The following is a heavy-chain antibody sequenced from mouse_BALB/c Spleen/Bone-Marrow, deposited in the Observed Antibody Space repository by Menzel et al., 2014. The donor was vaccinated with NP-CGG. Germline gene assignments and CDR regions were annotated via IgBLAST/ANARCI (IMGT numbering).Heavy chain of an antibody. D-gene: IGHD2-1*01. CDR3: VRGNYGNYVDYFDF. J-gene: IGHJ2*01. CDR1: GFTFSSYG. Sequence: EVQGVESGGGLVQPGGSLKLSCAASGFTFSSYGMSWVRQTPDKRLELVATINSNGGSTYYPDSVKGRFTISRDTAKSTLYLQMSSLKSEETAMYYCVRGNYGNYVDYFDFWGQGTTLTVSS. V-gene: IGHV5-6-3*01. CDR2: INSNGGST.